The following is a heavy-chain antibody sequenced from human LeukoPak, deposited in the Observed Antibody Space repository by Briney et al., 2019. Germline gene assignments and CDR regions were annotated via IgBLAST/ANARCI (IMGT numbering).Heavy chain of an antibody. CDR2: INHSGST. D-gene: IGHD3-22*01. Sequence: PSETLSLTCAVYGGSFSGYYWSWIRQPPGKGLEWIGEINHSGSTNYNPSLKSRVTISVDTSKNQFSLKLSSVTAADTAVYYCARATATTPRPYYYDSSGYYTRWGQGTLVTVSS. V-gene: IGHV4-34*01. CDR3: ARATATTPRPYYYDSSGYYTR. CDR1: GGSFSGYY. J-gene: IGHJ4*02.